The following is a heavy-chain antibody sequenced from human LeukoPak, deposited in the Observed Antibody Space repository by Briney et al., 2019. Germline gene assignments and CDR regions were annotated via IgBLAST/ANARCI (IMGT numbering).Heavy chain of an antibody. D-gene: IGHD1-26*01. Sequence: ASVKVSCKASGGTFSTYSITWVRQAPGQGLEWMGWINPNSGGTNYAQKFQGWVTMTRDTSISTAYMELSRLRSDDTAVYYCARAGMGATTRFDYWGQGTLVTVSS. CDR2: INPNSGGT. J-gene: IGHJ4*02. CDR3: ARAGMGATTRFDY. V-gene: IGHV1-2*04. CDR1: GGTFSTYS.